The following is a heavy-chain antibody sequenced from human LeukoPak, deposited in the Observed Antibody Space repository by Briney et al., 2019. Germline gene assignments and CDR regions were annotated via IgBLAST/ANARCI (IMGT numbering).Heavy chain of an antibody. D-gene: IGHD3-22*01. J-gene: IGHJ1*01. CDR1: GYSFTNYG. CDR2: ISPYNDNT. V-gene: IGHV1-18*01. Sequence: ASVKVSCKASGYSFTNYGISWVRQATGQGLEWMGWISPYNDNTNYAQKFQGRVTVTTDTSTTTAYMELRSLSSDDTAVYYCATTVIYDDSGEYFQHWGQGTLVTVSS. CDR3: ATTVIYDDSGEYFQH.